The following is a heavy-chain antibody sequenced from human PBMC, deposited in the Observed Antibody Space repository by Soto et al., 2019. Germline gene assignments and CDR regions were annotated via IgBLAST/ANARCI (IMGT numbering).Heavy chain of an antibody. CDR2: ISGSGGST. CDR1: GFTFSSYA. V-gene: IGHV3-23*01. CDR3: AKTGGYCSGGSCLSDY. D-gene: IGHD2-15*01. J-gene: IGHJ4*02. Sequence: GGSLRLSCAASGFTFSSYAMSWVRQAPGKGLEWVSAISGSGGSTYYADSVKGRFTISRDNSKNTLYLQMNSLRAEDTAVYYCAKTGGYCSGGSCLSDYWGQGTLVTVSS.